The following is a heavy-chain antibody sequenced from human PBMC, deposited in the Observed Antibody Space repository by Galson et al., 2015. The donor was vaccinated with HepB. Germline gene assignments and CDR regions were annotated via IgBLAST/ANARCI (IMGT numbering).Heavy chain of an antibody. D-gene: IGHD1-26*01. Sequence: SLRLSCAASGSIFTNHAMHWIRQAPGKPLEFVAAISYDGTYRPDADSAKGRFTISRDNSKNMLYLQMNSLRVEDTAMYYCARDIGVGGTLGVPDCWGQGALVTVSS. CDR3: ARDIGVGGTLGVPDC. J-gene: IGHJ4*02. CDR1: GSIFTNHA. CDR2: ISYDGTYR. V-gene: IGHV3-30-3*01.